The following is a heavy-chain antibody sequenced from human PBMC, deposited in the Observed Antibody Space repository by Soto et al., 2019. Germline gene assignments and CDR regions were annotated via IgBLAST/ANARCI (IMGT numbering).Heavy chain of an antibody. CDR3: EKSRYTTGWVAES. Sequence: GGSLRLSCAASGFTFSSYAMSWVRQAPGKGLEWVSTISSSGGSTYYADSVKGRFTISRDNSKNTLYLQMNSLRAEDTAVYYCEKSRYTTGWVAESWGQRTLLIGSS. V-gene: IGHV3-23*01. CDR2: ISSSGGST. D-gene: IGHD6-19*01. J-gene: IGHJ5*02. CDR1: GFTFSSYA.